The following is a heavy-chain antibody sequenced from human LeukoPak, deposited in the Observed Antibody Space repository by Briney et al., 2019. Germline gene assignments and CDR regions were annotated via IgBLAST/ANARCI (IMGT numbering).Heavy chain of an antibody. Sequence: SETLCLTCTVSGGSLSRYYWSWIREPPGKGLEGIRDISYSGSTNYNPSLKSRVTISVDTSKSQFTLKRSSVTAADTAVYFCAREDPPLYWGQGTLVTASS. V-gene: IGHV4-59*01. CDR2: ISYSGST. CDR1: GGSLSRYY. J-gene: IGHJ4*02. CDR3: AREDPPLY.